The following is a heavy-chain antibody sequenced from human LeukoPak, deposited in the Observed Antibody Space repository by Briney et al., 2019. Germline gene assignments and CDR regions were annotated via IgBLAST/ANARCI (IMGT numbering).Heavy chain of an antibody. CDR3: ARDLDQYRGRFGGFGHDF. D-gene: IGHD3-10*01. Sequence: GASVKVSCKASGYTFTNYGINWVRQAPGQGLEWMGWISAYNGNTNYAQKLQGRVTMTTDTSTSTAYMELRSLRSDDTAVYYCARDLDQYRGRFGGFGHDFWGQGTLVTVSS. CDR2: ISAYNGNT. J-gene: IGHJ4*02. V-gene: IGHV1-18*01. CDR1: GYTFTNYG.